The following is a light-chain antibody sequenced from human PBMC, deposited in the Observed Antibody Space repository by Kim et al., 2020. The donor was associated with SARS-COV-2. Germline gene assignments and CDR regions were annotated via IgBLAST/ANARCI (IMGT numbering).Light chain of an antibody. Sequence: SPRGRATLSCRASQSISRYVAWYQQKPGQAPRLLIYDASNRATGIPARFSGSGSGTDFTLTISSLQSEDFAVYYCQQRNNWPHLTFGGGTKVDIK. CDR1: QSISRY. J-gene: IGKJ4*01. CDR3: QQRNNWPHLT. CDR2: DAS. V-gene: IGKV3-11*01.